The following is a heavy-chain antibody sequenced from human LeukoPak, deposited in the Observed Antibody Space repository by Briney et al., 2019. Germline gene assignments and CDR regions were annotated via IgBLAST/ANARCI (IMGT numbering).Heavy chain of an antibody. CDR3: AKDTTYYYDSSGYDGSDI. CDR1: GFTFDDAA. D-gene: IGHD3-22*01. Sequence: PGGSLRLSCAASGFTFDDAAMHSVRQAPGKGLEWDSGITWNSDTIDYADSVKGRFTISRDHAKNSLYLQMNSLRAEDTALYYCAKDTTYYYDSSGYDGSDIWGQGTMVTVSS. CDR2: ITWNSDTI. J-gene: IGHJ3*02. V-gene: IGHV3-9*01.